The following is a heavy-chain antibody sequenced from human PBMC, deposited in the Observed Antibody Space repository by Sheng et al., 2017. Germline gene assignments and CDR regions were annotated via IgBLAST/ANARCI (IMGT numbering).Heavy chain of an antibody. D-gene: IGHD3-10*01. CDR1: GYTFTGYY. Sequence: QVQLVQSGAEVKKPGASVKVSCKASGYTFTGYYMHWVRQAPGQGLEWMGWINPNSGGTNYAQKFQGRVTMTRDTSISTAYMELSRLRSDDTAVYYCARDKSDYGSAYYGMDVWGQGTTVTVSS. CDR2: INPNSGGT. CDR3: ARDKSDYGSAYYGMDV. V-gene: IGHV1-2*02. J-gene: IGHJ6*02.